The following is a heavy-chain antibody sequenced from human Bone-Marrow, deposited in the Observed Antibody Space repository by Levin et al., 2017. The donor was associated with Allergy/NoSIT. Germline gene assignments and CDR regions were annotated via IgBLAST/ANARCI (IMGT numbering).Heavy chain of an antibody. J-gene: IGHJ4*02. CDR2: IYYSGST. CDR3: ARSARSYSYAYYDY. V-gene: IGHV4-39*01. CDR1: GGSISSGNYY. D-gene: IGHD3-16*01. Sequence: PSETLSLNCNVSGGSISSGNYYWGWFRQPPGQTLEWIGTIYYSGSTYDTPSPSLRTRSTISVDTSKNQFSLRLTSVTAADTAIYYCARSARSYSYAYYDYWGQGTLVTVSS.